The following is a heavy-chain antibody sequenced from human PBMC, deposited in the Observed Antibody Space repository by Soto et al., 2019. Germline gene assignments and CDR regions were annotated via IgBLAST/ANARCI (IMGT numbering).Heavy chain of an antibody. CDR1: GDSISTDY. CDR3: ARVKDWFDP. Sequence: ASETLSLTCTVSGDSISTDYWSWIRQSPGKGLEWIGFIYYGGSTNYNPSLKSRVTISVDRSKNQFSLKLSSVTAADTAVYYCARVKDWFDPWGQATLVTVSS. CDR2: IYYGGST. V-gene: IGHV4-59*12. J-gene: IGHJ5*02.